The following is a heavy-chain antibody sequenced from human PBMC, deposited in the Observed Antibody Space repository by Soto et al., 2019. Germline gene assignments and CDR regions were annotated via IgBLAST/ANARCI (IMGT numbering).Heavy chain of an antibody. CDR3: ASAAGTSAYAFDI. D-gene: IGHD6-13*01. CDR1: GGTFSSYA. CDR2: IIPIFGTA. J-gene: IGHJ3*02. Sequence: RASVKVSCKASGGTFSSYAISWVRQAPGQGLEWMGGIIPIFGTANYAQKFQGRVTITADESTSTAYMELSSLRSEDTAVYYCASAAGTSAYAFDIWGQGTMVTVSS. V-gene: IGHV1-69*13.